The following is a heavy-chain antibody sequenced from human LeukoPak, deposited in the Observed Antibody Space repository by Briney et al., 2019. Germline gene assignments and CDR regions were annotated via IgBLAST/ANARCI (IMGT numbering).Heavy chain of an antibody. V-gene: IGHV3-48*01. CDR3: ARATTYDILTGYFDY. CDR1: GFTFSSYT. D-gene: IGHD3-9*01. J-gene: IGHJ4*02. CDR2: ISSSSSTI. Sequence: GGSLRLSCAASGFTFSSYTMNWVRQAPGKGLEWVSYISSSSSTIYYADSVKGRFTISRDNSKNTLYLQMNSLRAEDTAVYYCARATTYDILTGYFDYWGQGTLVTVSS.